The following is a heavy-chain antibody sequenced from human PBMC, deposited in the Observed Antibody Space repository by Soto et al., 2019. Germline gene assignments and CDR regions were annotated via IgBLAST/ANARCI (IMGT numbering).Heavy chain of an antibody. V-gene: IGHV4-59*01. J-gene: IGHJ3*02. CDR2: IYYSGST. Sequence: SETLSLTCTVSCGSISSYYWSWIRQPPGKGLEWIGYIYYSGSTNYNPSLKSRVTISVDTSKNQFSLKLSSVTAADTAVYYCARDKTDYENAFDIWGQGTMVTVSS. CDR1: CGSISSYY. CDR3: ARDKTDYENAFDI. D-gene: IGHD4-17*01.